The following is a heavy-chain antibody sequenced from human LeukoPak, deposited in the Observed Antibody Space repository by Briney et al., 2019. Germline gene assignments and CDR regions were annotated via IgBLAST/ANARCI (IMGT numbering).Heavy chain of an antibody. CDR1: GFTFASYA. D-gene: IGHD4-17*01. V-gene: IGHV3-23*01. CDR2: ISGRSGST. J-gene: IGHJ4*02. CDR3: ARVNDYGDYSFDY. Sequence: GGSLRLSCAASGFTFASYATTWVRQTPGKGLGWVSSISGRSGSTYYAVSVKGRFTISRDNSKNTLYLQMNSLRAEDTAVYYCARVNDYGDYSFDYWGQGTLVTVSS.